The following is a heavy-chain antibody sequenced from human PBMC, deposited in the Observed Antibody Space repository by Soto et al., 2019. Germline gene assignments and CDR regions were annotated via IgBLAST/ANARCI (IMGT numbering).Heavy chain of an antibody. CDR3: AKGRPSGGYDYLDH. Sequence: LRLSCAASAFPFRNYAMSWVRQAPGKGLEWVSGINDSGASTDHADSVKGRFTISRDNSKNTLYLQMNSLRVDDTAVYYCAKGRPSGGYDYLDHWGQGMLVTVYS. J-gene: IGHJ4*02. CDR1: AFPFRNYA. CDR2: INDSGAST. D-gene: IGHD2-15*01. V-gene: IGHV3-23*01.